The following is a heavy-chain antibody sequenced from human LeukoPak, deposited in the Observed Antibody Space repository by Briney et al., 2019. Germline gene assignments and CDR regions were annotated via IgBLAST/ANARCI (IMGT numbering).Heavy chain of an antibody. Sequence: ASVKVSCKASGYTFTNYAISWVRQAPGQGLEWMGWIIISNGNTNYAQKVQGRVTMTTDTSTDTAYMELRSLTSDDTAVYYCARRSMTSALSHFDYWGQGTLVTVSS. CDR1: GYTFTNYA. V-gene: IGHV1-18*01. D-gene: IGHD4-17*01. CDR2: IIISNGNT. CDR3: ARRSMTSALSHFDY. J-gene: IGHJ4*02.